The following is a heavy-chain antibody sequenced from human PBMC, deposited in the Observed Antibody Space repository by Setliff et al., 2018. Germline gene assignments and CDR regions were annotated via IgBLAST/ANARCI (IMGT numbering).Heavy chain of an antibody. V-gene: IGHV3-74*03. CDR1: GFIFSGYW. J-gene: IGHJ4*02. CDR3: VREGGNYFPLDY. D-gene: IGHD1-26*01. Sequence: PGGSLRLSCAASGFIFSGYWMHWVRQAPGKGLMWVSRMHSDDRSITYADSVKGRFTISRDNAKNMLYLQMNSLRAEDTAVYYCVREGGNYFPLDYWGLGTLVTVSS. CDR2: MHSDDRSI.